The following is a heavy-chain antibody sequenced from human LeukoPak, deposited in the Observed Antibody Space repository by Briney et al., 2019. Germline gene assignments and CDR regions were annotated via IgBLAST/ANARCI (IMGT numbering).Heavy chain of an antibody. J-gene: IGHJ6*02. V-gene: IGHV3-30-3*01. CDR2: ISYDGSNK. D-gene: IGHD1-7*01. CDR3: ARDVAGTTYYYYGMDV. CDR1: GFTFSSYA. Sequence: GGSLRLSCAASGFTFSSYAMHWVREAPGKGLEWVAVISYDGSNKYYADSVKGRFTISRDNSRNTLYLQMNSLRAEDTAVYYCARDVAGTTYYYYGMDVWGQGTTVTVSS.